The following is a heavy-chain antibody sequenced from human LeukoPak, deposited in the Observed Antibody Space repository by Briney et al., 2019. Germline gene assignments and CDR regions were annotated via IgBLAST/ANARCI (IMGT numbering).Heavy chain of an antibody. J-gene: IGHJ4*02. V-gene: IGHV3-15*01. CDR3: TRMSTTGWY. CDR2: IKANTEGGTT. CDR1: GLTFSNYC. D-gene: IGHD5/OR15-5a*01. Sequence: GGSLRLSCVVSGLTFSNYCMTWVRQAPGKGLEWVGRIKANTEGGTTDYAAPVKDRFTISRDDSKNTLYLQMNSLKTEDTAVYYCTRMSTTGWYWGQGTLVTVSS.